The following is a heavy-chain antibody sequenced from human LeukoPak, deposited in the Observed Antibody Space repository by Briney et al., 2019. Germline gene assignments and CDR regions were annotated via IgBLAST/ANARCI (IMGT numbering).Heavy chain of an antibody. CDR3: ARDHSRSWYWFDP. J-gene: IGHJ5*02. Sequence: ASVTVSCKASGYTFTGYYMHWVRQAPGHGLEWMGWVNPNTGVTNYAQKFQGRVTMTRDTSINTVYMELSRLRSDDTAVYYCARDHSRSWYWFDPWGQGTLVTVSS. V-gene: IGHV1-2*02. CDR2: VNPNTGVT. D-gene: IGHD6-6*01. CDR1: GYTFTGYY.